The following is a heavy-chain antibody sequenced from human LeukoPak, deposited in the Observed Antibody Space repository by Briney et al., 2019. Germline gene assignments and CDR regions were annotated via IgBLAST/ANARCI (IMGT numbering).Heavy chain of an antibody. CDR3: ARDLAVGGTTYYYGMDV. D-gene: IGHD1-26*01. CDR1: GFTFSIYS. Sequence: GGSLRLSCAASGFTFSIYSMTWVRQAPGKGLEWVSSISDSSSYIYYADSVKGRFTLSRDNARNSLYLQMNSLRAEDTAVYYCARDLAVGGTTYYYGMDVCGLGTTVTVSS. CDR2: ISDSSSYI. J-gene: IGHJ6*02. V-gene: IGHV3-21*06.